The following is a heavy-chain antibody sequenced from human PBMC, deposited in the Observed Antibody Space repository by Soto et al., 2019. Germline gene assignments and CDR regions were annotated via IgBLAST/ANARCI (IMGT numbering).Heavy chain of an antibody. CDR2: INPSRGTT. D-gene: IGHD3-22*01. J-gene: IGHJ4*02. CDR3: ARDASGYYYGSFDY. CDR1: RYTFPSYH. Sequence: GASVQVSCKASRYTFPSYHVHWVRQAPGQGLELMGIINPSRGTTSYAQKFQGRVTMTMDTSASTVYMEVSSLRSEDTAMYYCARDASGYYYGSFDYWGQGTLVTVSS. V-gene: IGHV1-46*01.